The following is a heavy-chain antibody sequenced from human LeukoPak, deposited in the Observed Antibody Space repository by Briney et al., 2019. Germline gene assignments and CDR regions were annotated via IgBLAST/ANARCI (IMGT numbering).Heavy chain of an antibody. CDR3: ARGDILTGPYYFDY. CDR1: GFTFSSYG. CDR2: ISFDGSTK. D-gene: IGHD3-9*01. V-gene: IGHV3-30*19. Sequence: AGGSLRLSCEASGFTFSSYGMHWVRQAPGKGLEWVAVISFDGSTKYYADSVRGRFTISRDNSKNTLYPQINSLRPEDTAVYYCARGDILTGPYYFDYWGQGTLVTVSS. J-gene: IGHJ4*02.